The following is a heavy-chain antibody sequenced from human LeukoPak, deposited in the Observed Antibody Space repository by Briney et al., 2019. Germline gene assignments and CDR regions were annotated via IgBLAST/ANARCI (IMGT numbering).Heavy chain of an antibody. J-gene: IGHJ3*02. CDR3: ARRAYDPGYDVFDI. D-gene: IGHD3-22*01. Sequence: NPSETLSLTCTVSGGSISSYYWSWIRQPAGKGLEWIGRVYSSGSTNYNPSLKSRVTLSVDTSKNQFSLRLTSVTAADSAVYYCARRAYDPGYDVFDIGGKG. CDR2: VYSSGST. CDR1: GGSISSYY. V-gene: IGHV4-4*07.